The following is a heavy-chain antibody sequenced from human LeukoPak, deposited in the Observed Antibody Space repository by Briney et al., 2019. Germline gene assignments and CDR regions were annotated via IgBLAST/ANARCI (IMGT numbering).Heavy chain of an antibody. V-gene: IGHV4-34*01. CDR1: GGSFSGYY. CDR2: TNHSGST. Sequence: SETLSLTCAVYGGSFSGYYWSWIRQPPGKGLEWVGETNHSGSTNYSPSLKSRVSISVDTSKNQFSLKLSSVTAADTALYYCARSPVGATRGYFRQWGQGTLVTVSS. D-gene: IGHD1-26*01. J-gene: IGHJ1*01. CDR3: ARSPVGATRGYFRQ.